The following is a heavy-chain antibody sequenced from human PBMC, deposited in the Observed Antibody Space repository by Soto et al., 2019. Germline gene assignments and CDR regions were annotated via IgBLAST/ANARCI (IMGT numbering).Heavy chain of an antibody. CDR2: IYYSGST. CDR1: GGSISSSSYY. V-gene: IGHV4-39*01. D-gene: IGHD1-20*01. Sequence: SETLSLTCTVSGGSISSSSYYWGWIRQPPGKGLEWIGSIYYSGSTCYNPSLKSRVTISVDTSKNQFSLKLTSATDADTAVYYCARRITRPERFDYWGQGALVTVSS. CDR3: ARRITRPERFDY. J-gene: IGHJ4*02.